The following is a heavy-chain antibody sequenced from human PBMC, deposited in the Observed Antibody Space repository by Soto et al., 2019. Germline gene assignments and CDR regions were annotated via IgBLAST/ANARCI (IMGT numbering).Heavy chain of an antibody. CDR3: ARELGVVYYDSSGYSNNWFDP. D-gene: IGHD3-22*01. Sequence: GGSLRLSCAASGFTVSSNYMSWVRQAPWKGLEWVSVIYSGGSTYYADSVKGRFTISRDTSKNTLSLQMNSLRVEDTAVYYCARELGVVYYDSSGYSNNWFDPWGQGTLVTVSS. V-gene: IGHV3-66*01. CDR2: IYSGGST. J-gene: IGHJ5*02. CDR1: GFTVSSNY.